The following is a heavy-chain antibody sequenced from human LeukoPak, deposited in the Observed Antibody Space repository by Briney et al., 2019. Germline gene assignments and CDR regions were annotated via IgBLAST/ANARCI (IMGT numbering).Heavy chain of an antibody. CDR2: ISGSGGST. Sequence: GGSLRLSCTASGFTFSTYSMSWVRQAPGKGLEWVSAISGSGGSTYYADSVKGRFTISRDNSKNTLYLQMNSLRAEDTAVYYCAKGWSKYYYGMDVWGQGTTVTVSS. CDR1: GFTFSTYS. V-gene: IGHV3-23*01. CDR3: AKGWSKYYYGMDV. J-gene: IGHJ6*02.